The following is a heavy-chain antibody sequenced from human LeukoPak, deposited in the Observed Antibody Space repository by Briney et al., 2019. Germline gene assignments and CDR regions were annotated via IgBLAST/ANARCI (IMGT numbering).Heavy chain of an antibody. CDR2: ISGSGGST. Sequence: GGSLRLSCAASGFTFSSYATSWVRQAPGKGLEWVSAISGSGGSTYYADSVKGRFTISRDNAKNSLYLQMNSLRAEDTAVYYCASSPCGGDCYDAFDIWGQGTMVTVSS. CDR1: GFTFSSYA. V-gene: IGHV3-23*01. CDR3: ASSPCGGDCYDAFDI. J-gene: IGHJ3*02. D-gene: IGHD2-21*02.